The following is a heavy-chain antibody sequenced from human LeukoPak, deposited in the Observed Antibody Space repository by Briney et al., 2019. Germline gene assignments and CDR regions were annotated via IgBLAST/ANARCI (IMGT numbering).Heavy chain of an antibody. Sequence: GASVKVSCKASGYTFNNYGIMWVRQAPEQGLEWMGWISAFNGDTNYAQNLQGRVTMTTDTSTSTAYMELRSLRSDDTAVYYCARGEAAAGTSWFDPWGQGTLVTVSS. CDR1: GYTFNNYG. J-gene: IGHJ5*02. CDR2: ISAFNGDT. D-gene: IGHD6-13*01. CDR3: ARGEAAAGTSWFDP. V-gene: IGHV1-18*01.